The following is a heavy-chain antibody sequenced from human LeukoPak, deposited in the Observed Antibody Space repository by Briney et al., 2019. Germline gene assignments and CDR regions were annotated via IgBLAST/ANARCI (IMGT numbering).Heavy chain of an antibody. D-gene: IGHD2-15*01. CDR3: ARGLRRYCSGGSCYGRDAFDI. V-gene: IGHV3-21*01. CDR1: GFTFSTYN. J-gene: IGHJ3*02. Sequence: GGSLRLSCAASGFTFSTYNMNWVRQAPGKGLEWVSSISGSSSYIYYADSVKGRFSISRDNAKNSLYLQMNSLRAEDTAVYYCARGLRRYCSGGSCYGRDAFDIWGQGTMVTVSS. CDR2: ISGSSSYI.